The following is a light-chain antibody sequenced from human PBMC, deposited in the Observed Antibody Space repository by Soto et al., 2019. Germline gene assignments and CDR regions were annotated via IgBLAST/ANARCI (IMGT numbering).Light chain of an antibody. CDR3: QLYNKWPLT. J-gene: IGKJ4*02. CDR1: QRASTY. CDR2: GTS. V-gene: IGKV3-15*01. Sequence: EIVMTQSPATLSVSPGERATLSCRASQRASTYLAWYQQKPGQAPRLLIYGTSTRATGIPARFTGSGSGTEFTLTISSLQSEDLAGYYCQLYNKWPLTFGGGTKVEMK.